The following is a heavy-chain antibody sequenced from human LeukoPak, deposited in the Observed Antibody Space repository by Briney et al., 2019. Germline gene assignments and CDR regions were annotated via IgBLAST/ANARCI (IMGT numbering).Heavy chain of an antibody. D-gene: IGHD3-9*01. CDR3: ARHGLLRYVDD. J-gene: IGHJ4*02. Sequence: GGSLRLSCAASGFTVSSSYVTWVRQAPGKGLEWVAVIHKDGQTYYSGSVRGRFTISRDSSKNTLYLEMTSLRAEDTAVYYCARHGLLRYVDDWGQGSLVTVSS. V-gene: IGHV3-53*01. CDR1: GFTVSSSY. CDR2: IHKDGQT.